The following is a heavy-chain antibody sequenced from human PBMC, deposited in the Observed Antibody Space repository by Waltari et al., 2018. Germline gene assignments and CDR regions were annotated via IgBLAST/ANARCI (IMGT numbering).Heavy chain of an antibody. D-gene: IGHD1-26*01. V-gene: IGHV1-8*01. CDR2: RSPKSGKS. CDR3: ARRRGSYLANWFDT. CDR1: GYTFSTYD. J-gene: IGHJ5*02. Sequence: QVQLVQSGAEVKRPGASVKVSCKASGYTFSTYDISWVRQAPGQGLEWMGWRSPKSGKSGYAQRFQSRVTLTRNSSISTAYMELSSLRSDDTAVYYCARRRGSYLANWFDTWGQGTLVTVSS.